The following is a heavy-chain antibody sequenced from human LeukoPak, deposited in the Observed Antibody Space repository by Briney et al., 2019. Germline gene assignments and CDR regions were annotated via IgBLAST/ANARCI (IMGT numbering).Heavy chain of an antibody. D-gene: IGHD1-7*01. J-gene: IGHJ6*03. CDR2: IYYSGST. CDR3: ARYSGNWNLQGYYYYYMDV. Sequence: SETLSLTCTVSGGSISSYYWSWIRQPPGKGLEWIGYIYYSGSTNYNPSLKSRVTTSVDTSKNQFSLKLSSVTAADTAVYYCARYSGNWNLQGYYYYYMDVWGKGTTVTVSS. V-gene: IGHV4-59*01. CDR1: GGSISSYY.